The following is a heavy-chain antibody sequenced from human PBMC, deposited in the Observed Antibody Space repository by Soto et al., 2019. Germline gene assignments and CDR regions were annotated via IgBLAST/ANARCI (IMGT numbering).Heavy chain of an antibody. CDR3: AKDQGGYCTNGVCYTEKVFDY. D-gene: IGHD2-8*01. CDR1: GFTFTSSA. J-gene: IGHJ4*02. CDR2: IVVGSGNT. V-gene: IGHV1-58*01. Sequence: GASVKVSCKASGFTFTSSAVQWVRQARGQRLEWIGWIVVGSGNTNYAQKFQERVTITRDMSTSTAYMELSSLRSEDTAVYYCAKDQGGYCTNGVCYTEKVFDYWGQGTLVTVSS.